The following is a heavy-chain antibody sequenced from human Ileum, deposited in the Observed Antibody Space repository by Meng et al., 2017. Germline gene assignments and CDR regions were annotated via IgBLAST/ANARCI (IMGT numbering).Heavy chain of an antibody. J-gene: IGHJ4*02. Sequence: HVQGSGPGLGKPSETLSLSCAVSGDSIRNGNWWSWVRQPPGKGLEWIGEIYESGTTNYNPSLKSRVTISVDKSKNEFSLKLSPVTAADTALYYCARVSYNKGSPKFDSWGQGTLVTVSS. V-gene: IGHV4-4*02. CDR3: ARVSYNKGSPKFDS. CDR1: GDSIRNGNW. D-gene: IGHD1-14*01. CDR2: IYESGTT.